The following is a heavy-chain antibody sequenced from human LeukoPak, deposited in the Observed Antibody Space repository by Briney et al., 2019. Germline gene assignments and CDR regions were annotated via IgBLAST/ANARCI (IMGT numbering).Heavy chain of an antibody. CDR2: IASNGGNT. D-gene: IGHD2-15*01. V-gene: IGHV3-23*01. J-gene: IGHJ4*02. Sequence: QTGGSLRLSCAASGFTFSAYSMTWVRQAPGKGLEWVSLIASNGGNTYYADSVKGRFTVSRDNSKNTLYLQMNSLRAEDTALYFCARDRRYCSGGSCYFDYFFDYWGQGTLVTVSS. CDR1: GFTFSAYS. CDR3: ARDRRYCSGGSCYFDYFFDY.